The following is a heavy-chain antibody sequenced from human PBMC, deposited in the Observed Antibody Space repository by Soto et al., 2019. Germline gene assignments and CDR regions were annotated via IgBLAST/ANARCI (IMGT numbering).Heavy chain of an antibody. CDR3: ARIHSSSYSDMDV. Sequence: SETLSLTFANSGDTFSSKSAAWEWNRQSSSSGLEWLGSRYYRSNWYSGYAVSVTSRIPIKPVTSKNQFSLQLNSVTPEDTAVYYCARIHSSSYSDMDVWRPRTKFTVFS. D-gene: IGHD6-6*01. J-gene: IGHJ6*02. V-gene: IGHV6-1*01. CDR2: RYYRSNWYS. CDR1: GDTFSSKSAA.